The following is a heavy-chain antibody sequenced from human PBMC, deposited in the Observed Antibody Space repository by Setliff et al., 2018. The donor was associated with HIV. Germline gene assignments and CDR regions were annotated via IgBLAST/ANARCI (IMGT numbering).Heavy chain of an antibody. V-gene: IGHV4-59*08. CDR3: ARHSPNVGVRGDAFDI. CDR2: IHYSGAT. D-gene: IGHD2-8*01. CDR1: GCSISSHY. J-gene: IGHJ3*02. Sequence: SETLSLTCTVSGCSISSHYWIWIRQPPGKGLEWIGYIHYSGATNYNPSLKSRVTISLDTSRTQFSLRLSSGTAAGTAVYYCARHSPNVGVRGDAFDIWGQGTVVTVSS.